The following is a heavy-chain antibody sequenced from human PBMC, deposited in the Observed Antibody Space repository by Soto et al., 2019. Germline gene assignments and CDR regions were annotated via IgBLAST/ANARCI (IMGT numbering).Heavy chain of an antibody. Sequence: QVQLLQSGAEMKQPGASVKVSCRTSGYTFTAFYLHWVRRAPGQGLEWMGWINPKTGVTNYTQNFQGGVTMTRDTSISTAYLELRRLRPADTAFDFCARDRHAYGVSSGSGGGWIDPWGQGTLVTVSS. J-gene: IGHJ5*02. D-gene: IGHD4-17*01. CDR1: GYTFTAFY. V-gene: IGHV1-2*02. CDR2: INPKTGVT. CDR3: ARDRHAYGVSSGSGGGWIDP.